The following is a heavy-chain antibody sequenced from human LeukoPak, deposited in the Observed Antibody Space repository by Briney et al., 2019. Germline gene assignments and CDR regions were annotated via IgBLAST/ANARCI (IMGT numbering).Heavy chain of an antibody. J-gene: IGHJ4*02. CDR2: IYHSGST. CDR3: ARAKGSRLSAAGARYFDY. V-gene: IGHV4-30-2*01. CDR1: GGSISSGGYS. Sequence: SETLSLTCAVSGGSISSGGYSWSWIRQPPGKGLEWIGYIYHSGSTYYNPSLKSRVTISVDRSKNQFSLKLSSVTAADTAVYYCARAKGSRLSAAGARYFDYWGQGTLVTVSS. D-gene: IGHD6-13*01.